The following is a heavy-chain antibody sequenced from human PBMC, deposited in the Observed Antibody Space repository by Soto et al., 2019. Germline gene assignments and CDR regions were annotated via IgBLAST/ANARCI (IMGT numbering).Heavy chain of an antibody. Sequence: QVQLVESGGGLVKPGGSLRLSCAASGFTFSASYMSWIRQAPGKGLEWISYISSSGDTGNYADSVKGRFTVSRDNAKNSLYLQMNSLRAEDTAVYYCARDRGAVVGQYFDYWGQGTLVTVSS. CDR1: GFTFSASY. CDR2: ISSSGDTG. D-gene: IGHD6-19*01. J-gene: IGHJ4*02. CDR3: ARDRGAVVGQYFDY. V-gene: IGHV3-11*01.